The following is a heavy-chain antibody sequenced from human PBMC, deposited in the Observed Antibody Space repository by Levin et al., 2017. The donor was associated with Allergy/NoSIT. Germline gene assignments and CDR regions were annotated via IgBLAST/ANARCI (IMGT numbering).Heavy chain of an antibody. J-gene: IGHJ5*02. CDR2: IYYSGST. V-gene: IGHV4-59*01. CDR3: ARMYCSSTSCDAGIGLNGFDP. CDR1: GGSISSYY. D-gene: IGHD2-2*01. Sequence: SETLSLTCTVSGGSISSYYWSWIRQLPGKGLEWIGYIYYSGSTNYNPSLKSRVTISVDTSKNQFSLKLSNVTAADTAVYYCARMYCSSTSCDAGIGLNGFDPWGQGTLVTVSS.